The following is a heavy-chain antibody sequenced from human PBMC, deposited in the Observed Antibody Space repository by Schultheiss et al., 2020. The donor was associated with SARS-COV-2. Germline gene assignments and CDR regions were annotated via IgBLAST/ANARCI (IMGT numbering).Heavy chain of an antibody. J-gene: IGHJ4*02. D-gene: IGHD5-18*01. CDR1: GFTFSSYS. Sequence: GGSLRLSCAASGFTFSSYSMNWVRQAPGKGLEWVSSISSSSSYIYYADSVKGRFTISRDNAKNSLYLQMNSLRAEDTAVYYCAGRGYSYGYYFDYWGQGTLVTVSS. CDR2: ISSSSSYI. V-gene: IGHV3-21*01. CDR3: AGRGYSYGYYFDY.